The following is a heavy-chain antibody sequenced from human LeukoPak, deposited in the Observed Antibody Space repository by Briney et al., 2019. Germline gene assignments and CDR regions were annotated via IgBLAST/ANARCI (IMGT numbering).Heavy chain of an antibody. D-gene: IGHD3-22*01. CDR2: IYPGDPDT. Sequence: GESLKISCKGSGYSFTSYWIGWVRQMPGKGLEWMGIIYPGDPDTRYSPSFQGQVTISADKSISTAYLQWSSLKASDTAMYYCARLHPSYYYDIRVNFDYWGQGTLVTVSS. V-gene: IGHV5-51*01. CDR3: ARLHPSYYYDIRVNFDY. CDR1: GYSFTSYW. J-gene: IGHJ4*02.